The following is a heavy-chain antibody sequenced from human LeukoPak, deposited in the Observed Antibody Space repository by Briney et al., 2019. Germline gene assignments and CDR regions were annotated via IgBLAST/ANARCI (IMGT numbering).Heavy chain of an antibody. D-gene: IGHD3-10*01. V-gene: IGHV3-21*04. CDR2: ISSTSTFI. CDR1: GFTFSSYA. CDR3: AKDPNHITMVRGVTDY. Sequence: GGSLRLSCAASGFTFSSYAMSWVRQAPGKGLEWVSSISSTSTFIYYADSVMGRFTISRDNAKNLLYLQVNSLRAEDTAVYYCAKDPNHITMVRGVTDYWGQGTLVTVSS. J-gene: IGHJ4*02.